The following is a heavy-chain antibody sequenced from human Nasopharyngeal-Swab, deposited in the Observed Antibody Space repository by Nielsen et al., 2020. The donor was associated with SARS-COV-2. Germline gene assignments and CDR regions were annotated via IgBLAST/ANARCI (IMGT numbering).Heavy chain of an antibody. V-gene: IGHV3-48*02. CDR3: ARKMRYCSGGSCYGMDV. CDR2: ISSSSSTI. D-gene: IGHD2-15*01. Sequence: GESLKISCAASGFTFSSYSMNWVRQAPGKGLEWVSYISSSSSTIYYADSVKGRFTISRDNAKNSLYLQMNSLRDEDTAVYYCARKMRYCSGGSCYGMDVWGQGTTVTVSS. CDR1: GFTFSSYS. J-gene: IGHJ6*02.